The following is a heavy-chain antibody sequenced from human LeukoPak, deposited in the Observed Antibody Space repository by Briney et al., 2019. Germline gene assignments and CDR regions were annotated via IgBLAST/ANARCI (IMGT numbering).Heavy chain of an antibody. V-gene: IGHV4-34*01. CDR2: GDNRGGT. CDR1: GGSIYGSY. D-gene: IGHD1-26*01. Sequence: SETLSLTCAVYGGSIYGSYWSWIRHLPGKGLEWIGEGDNRGGTKYNPSLKSRVTTSADTSKNQFSLNLHFVTAADTGVYYCAKNGQSGFSFDPWGQGTPVTVSS. CDR3: AKNGQSGFSFDP. J-gene: IGHJ5*02.